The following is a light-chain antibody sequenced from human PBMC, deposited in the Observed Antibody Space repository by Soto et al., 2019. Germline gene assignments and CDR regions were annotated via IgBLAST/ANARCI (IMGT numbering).Light chain of an antibody. Sequence: IQMTQSPSSLSASVGDRVTITCRASQRITTYLNWYQQKPGKAPKLLIYAASNLQSGVPSRFSGYGSGTDFTLTISSLQPEDTATYYCQQYDNLPLTFGPGTKVDIK. CDR3: QQYDNLPLT. CDR1: QRITTY. V-gene: IGKV1-33*01. J-gene: IGKJ3*01. CDR2: AAS.